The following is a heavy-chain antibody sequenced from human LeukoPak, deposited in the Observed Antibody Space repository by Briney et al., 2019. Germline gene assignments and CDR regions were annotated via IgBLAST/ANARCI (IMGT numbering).Heavy chain of an antibody. D-gene: IGHD3-10*01. CDR3: AKPQYYYGSGRFFMDV. V-gene: IGHV3-23*01. Sequence: GGSLRLSCAASGFTFNSYAMSWVRQAPGRGLEWVSGISAGGGSAYHADSVKGRFTISRDNSKNTLYLQMNSLRAEDTAVYYCAKPQYYYGSGRFFMDVWGQGTTVTVSS. J-gene: IGHJ6*02. CDR2: ISAGGGSA. CDR1: GFTFNSYA.